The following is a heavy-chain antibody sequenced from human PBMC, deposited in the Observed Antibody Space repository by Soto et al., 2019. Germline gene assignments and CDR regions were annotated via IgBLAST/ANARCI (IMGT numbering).Heavy chain of an antibody. J-gene: IGHJ4*02. Sequence: GGSLRLSCATSGFNFGVFGMHWVRQAPGKGLEWLSVLSYEGSEEYYADSVRGRFTISRDNSKSTLFLQMDSLRVEDTGVYYCALTRRSSLLEVAGPGFEYWGQGTLVTVSS. CDR3: ALTRRSSLLEVAGPGFEY. V-gene: IGHV3-30*03. D-gene: IGHD6-19*01. CDR1: GFNFGVFG. CDR2: LSYEGSEE.